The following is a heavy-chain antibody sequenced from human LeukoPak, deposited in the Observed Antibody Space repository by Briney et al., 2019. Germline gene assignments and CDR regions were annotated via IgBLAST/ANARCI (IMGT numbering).Heavy chain of an antibody. CDR2: IIPIFGTP. CDR3: AAAGYCASTHCSGRDFEY. V-gene: IGHV1-69*05. J-gene: IGHJ4*02. Sequence: SVKVSCKTSGGSFSAYAISWVRQAPGQGLEWMGGIIPIFGTPNYAQKFQGRVTITTDESTSTAYMELSSLRSEDTAVFYCAAAGYCASTHCSGRDFEYWGQGTLVTVSS. CDR1: GGSFSAYA. D-gene: IGHD2-2*01.